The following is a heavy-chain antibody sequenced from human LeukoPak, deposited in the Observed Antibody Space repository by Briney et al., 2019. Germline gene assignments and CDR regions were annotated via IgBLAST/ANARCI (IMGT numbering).Heavy chain of an antibody. CDR1: GFTFSSYA. D-gene: IGHD3-10*01. J-gene: IGHJ4*02. Sequence: GGSLRLSCAASGFTFSSYAMSWVRQAPGKGLEWVSAISGGGDNAYYADSVRGRFTVSRDNSKNTLYVQMTSLRAEDTAVHYCAREDIPMVLSLDHWGQGTLVTVSS. CDR3: AREDIPMVLSLDH. CDR2: ISGGGDNA. V-gene: IGHV3-23*01.